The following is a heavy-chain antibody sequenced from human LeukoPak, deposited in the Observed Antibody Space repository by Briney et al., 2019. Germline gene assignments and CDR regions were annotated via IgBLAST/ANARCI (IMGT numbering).Heavy chain of an antibody. Sequence: SESLSLTCAVYGGSFSGYYWSWSRQPPGKGLEWIGEINHSGSTNYNPSLKSRVTISVDTSKNQFSLKLSSVTAADTAVYYCARASNFPGRQLAPGDAFDIWGQGRMVTVSS. V-gene: IGHV4-34*01. J-gene: IGHJ3*02. CDR3: ARASNFPGRQLAPGDAFDI. CDR1: GGSFSGYY. CDR2: INHSGST. D-gene: IGHD6-13*01.